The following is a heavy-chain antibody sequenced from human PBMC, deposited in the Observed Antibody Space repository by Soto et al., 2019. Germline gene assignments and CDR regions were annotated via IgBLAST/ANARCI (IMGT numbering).Heavy chain of an antibody. V-gene: IGHV3-21*01. CDR2: IDSSSNYI. Sequence: GSLRLSCAVYGFTFDHYNMNWVRQAPGRGLEWVAHIDSSSNYIYYTESVEGRFTISRDNAKNSLFLQMNSLRVEDTAVYYCARDSFHCSGGSCYPEPYYYYGMDVWGPGTTVTVSS. CDR1: GFTFDHYN. J-gene: IGHJ6*02. CDR3: ARDSFHCSGGSCYPEPYYYYGMDV. D-gene: IGHD2-15*01.